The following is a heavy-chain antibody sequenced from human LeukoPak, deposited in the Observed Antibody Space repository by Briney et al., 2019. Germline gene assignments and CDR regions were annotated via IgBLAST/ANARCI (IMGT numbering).Heavy chain of an antibody. J-gene: IGHJ4*02. CDR1: GFTFRTCW. CDR2: INQGGGDT. V-gene: IGHV3-7*01. CDR3: ARLLGDRTIYDY. Sequence: PGGSLRLSCAASGFTFRTCWMSWVRQAPGKGLEWVASINQGGGDTYYVESVKGRSTISRDNAMNSFFLQMNNLRVEDTAVYYCARLLGDRTIYDYWGQGTLVTVSS. D-gene: IGHD3-16*01.